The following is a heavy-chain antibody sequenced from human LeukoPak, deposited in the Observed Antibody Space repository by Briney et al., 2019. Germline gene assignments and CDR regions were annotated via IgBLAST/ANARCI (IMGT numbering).Heavy chain of an antibody. CDR2: IYYSGST. CDR1: GGSISSNDYY. V-gene: IGHV4-39*01. CDR3: ASGSGPLDY. D-gene: IGHD3-3*01. J-gene: IGHJ4*02. Sequence: PSETLSLTCTVSGGSISSNDYYWGRIRQPPGEGLEWIGSIYYSGSTYYNPSLKSRVTISVDTSKNQFSLKLSSVTAADTAVYYSASGSGPLDYWGQGTLVTVSS.